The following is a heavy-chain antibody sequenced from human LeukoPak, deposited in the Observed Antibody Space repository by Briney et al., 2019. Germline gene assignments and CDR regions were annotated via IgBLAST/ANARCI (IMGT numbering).Heavy chain of an antibody. CDR1: GGSISSYY. D-gene: IGHD6-13*01. V-gene: IGHV4-59*08. CDR2: IYYSGST. J-gene: IGHJ6*02. CDR3: ARHPYSSSAGIDV. Sequence: SETLSLTCTVSGGSISSYYWSWIRQPPGKGLEWIGYIYYSGSTNYNPSLKSRVTISVDTSKNQFSLKLSSVTAADTAVYYCARHPYSSSAGIDVWGQGTTVTVSS.